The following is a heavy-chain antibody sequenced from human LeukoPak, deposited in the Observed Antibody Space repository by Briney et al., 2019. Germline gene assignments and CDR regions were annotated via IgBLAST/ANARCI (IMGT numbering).Heavy chain of an antibody. D-gene: IGHD6-13*01. CDR1: GFTFGNYA. CDR2: TSGSGGST. J-gene: IGHJ4*02. CDR3: AKGGNYDPSSWYDD. V-gene: IGHV3-23*01. Sequence: GGSLRLSCAASGFTFGNYAMTWVRQALGKGLDWISTTSGSGGSTYYADSVKGRFTFSRDNSKNTLYLQMNSLRAEDTAVYYCAKGGNYDPSSWYDDWGQGTLVTVSS.